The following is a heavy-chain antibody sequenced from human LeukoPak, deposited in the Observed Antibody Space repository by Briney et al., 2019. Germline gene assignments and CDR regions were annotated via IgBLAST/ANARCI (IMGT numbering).Heavy chain of an antibody. J-gene: IGHJ6*02. CDR3: ARDLPSPNYDFWSGYFNYYGMDV. CDR2: ISYDGSNK. V-gene: IGHV3-30-3*01. Sequence: GGSLRLSCAASGFTFSSYAMHWVRQAPGKGLEWVAVISYDGSNKYYADSVKGRFTISRDNSKNTLYLQMNSLRAEDTAVYYCARDLPSPNYDFWSGYFNYYGMDVWGQGTTVTVSS. CDR1: GFTFSSYA. D-gene: IGHD3-3*01.